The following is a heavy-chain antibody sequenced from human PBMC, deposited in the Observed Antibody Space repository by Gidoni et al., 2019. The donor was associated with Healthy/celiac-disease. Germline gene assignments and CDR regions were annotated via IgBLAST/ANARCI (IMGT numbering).Heavy chain of an antibody. CDR3: AQEKLITESVGLQN. CDR2: ISRNSRNI. J-gene: IGHJ4*02. Sequence: VQLLESGGGIIQPGGSLGLSCSVSGFNFGSDTLTWVRQAPGKGLECVSTISRNSRNIYYAESVKGRFTISRDNSKNTMYLQMNSLRDGDTAIYFCAQEKLITESVGLQNWGQGTLVTVSS. D-gene: IGHD3-22*01. V-gene: IGHV3-23*01. CDR1: GFNFGSDT.